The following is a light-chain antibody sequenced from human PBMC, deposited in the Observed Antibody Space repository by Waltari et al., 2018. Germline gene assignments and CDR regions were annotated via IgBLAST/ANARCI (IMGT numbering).Light chain of an antibody. CDR3: AAWDDSLSGPGV. Sequence: QSVLTQPPSASGTPGQRVTTPCSGSSSNIGSNYVYWYQQLPGPAPKLLIYRNNQRPSGVPDRFSGSKSGTSASLAISGLRSEDEADYYCAAWDDSLSGPGVFGGGTKLTVL. CDR1: SSNIGSNY. V-gene: IGLV1-47*01. J-gene: IGLJ3*02. CDR2: RNN.